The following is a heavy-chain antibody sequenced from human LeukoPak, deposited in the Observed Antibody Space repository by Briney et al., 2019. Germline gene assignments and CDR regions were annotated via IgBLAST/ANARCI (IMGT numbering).Heavy chain of an antibody. Sequence: GGSLRLSCAASGFTFSSYAISWVRQAPGKGLEWVSGISGSGGSTYYADSVKGRFTISRDNSKNTLHLQMNSLRAEDTAVFYCAKGYCSTSRCYLNPFDYWGQGTLVAVSS. J-gene: IGHJ4*02. CDR1: GFTFSSYA. D-gene: IGHD2-2*01. CDR3: AKGYCSTSRCYLNPFDY. CDR2: ISGSGGST. V-gene: IGHV3-23*01.